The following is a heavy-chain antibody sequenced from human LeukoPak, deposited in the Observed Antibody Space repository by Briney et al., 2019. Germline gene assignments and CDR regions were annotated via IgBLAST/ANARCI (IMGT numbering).Heavy chain of an antibody. CDR2: ISSRSSTI. CDR1: GFTFSSNS. D-gene: IGHD6-19*01. CDR3: ARGAGSGRNHFDY. J-gene: IGHJ4*02. V-gene: IGHV3-48*01. Sequence: LGGSLRLSCAASGFTFSSNSMNWVRQAPGKGLEWVSYISSRSSTIYYADSVKGRFTISRDNATNSLYLQMNSLRAEDTAVYYCARGAGSGRNHFDYWGQGTLVTVS.